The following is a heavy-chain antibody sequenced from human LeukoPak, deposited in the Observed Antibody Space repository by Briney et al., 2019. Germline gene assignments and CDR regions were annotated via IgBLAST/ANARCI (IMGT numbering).Heavy chain of an antibody. V-gene: IGHV3-30*03. D-gene: IGHD3-10*01. J-gene: IGHJ4*02. Sequence: GGSLRLSCAASGFTFSSYGMHWVRQAPGKGLEWVAVISYDGSNKYYADSVKGRFTISRDNSKNTLYLQMNSLRAEDTAVYYCARGFYGSGSYYFDYWGQGTLVTVSS. CDR1: GFTFSSYG. CDR2: ISYDGSNK. CDR3: ARGFYGSGSYYFDY.